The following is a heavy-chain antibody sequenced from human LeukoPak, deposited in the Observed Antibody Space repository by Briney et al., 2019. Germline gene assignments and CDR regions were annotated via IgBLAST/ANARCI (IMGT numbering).Heavy chain of an antibody. D-gene: IGHD3-22*01. CDR1: GGSVSSGSYY. Sequence: SETLSLTCTVSGGSVSSGSYYWSWIRQPAGKGLEWIGRIYTSGSTNYNPSLKSRVTISVDTSKNQFSLKLSSVTAADTAVYYCARETVTMIVDMIWGQGTLVTVSS. CDR3: ARETVTMIVDMI. CDR2: IYTSGST. J-gene: IGHJ4*02. V-gene: IGHV4-61*02.